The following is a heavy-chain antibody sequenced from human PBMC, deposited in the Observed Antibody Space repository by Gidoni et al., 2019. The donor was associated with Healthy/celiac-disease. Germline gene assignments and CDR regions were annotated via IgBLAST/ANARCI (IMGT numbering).Heavy chain of an antibody. D-gene: IGHD3-3*01. CDR1: GGSFSGYY. CDR3: ARDYDFWSGYHKSYYFDY. V-gene: IGHV4-34*01. CDR2: INHSGST. J-gene: IGHJ4*02. Sequence: VQLQQWGAGLLKPSETLSLTCAVYGGSFSGYYWSWIRQPPGKGLEWIGEINHSGSTNYNPSLKSRVTISVDTSKNQFSLKLSSVTAADTAVYYCARDYDFWSGYHKSYYFDYWGQGTLVTVSS.